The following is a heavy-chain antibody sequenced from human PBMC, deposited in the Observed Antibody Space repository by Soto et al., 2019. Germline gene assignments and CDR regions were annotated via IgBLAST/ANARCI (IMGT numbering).Heavy chain of an antibody. V-gene: IGHV4-59*01. J-gene: IGHJ5*02. CDR2: IYYSGST. Sequence: SETLSLTCTVSGGSISSYYWSWIRQPPGKGLEWIGYIYYSGSTNYNPSLKSRVTISVDTSKNQFSLKLSSVTAADTAVYYCARVTIFGVADSGWFDPWGQGTLVTVSS. CDR3: ARVTIFGVADSGWFDP. D-gene: IGHD3-3*01. CDR1: GGSISSYY.